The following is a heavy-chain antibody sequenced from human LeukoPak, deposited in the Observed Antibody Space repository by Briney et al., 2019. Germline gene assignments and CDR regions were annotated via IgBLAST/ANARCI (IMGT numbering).Heavy chain of an antibody. D-gene: IGHD3-22*01. CDR1: GFSVSGNY. CDR3: ARDGNYYGSSGRNIFLDY. V-gene: IGHV3-53*01. J-gene: IGHJ4*02. Sequence: TGGSLRLSCAASGFSVSGNYMTWVRQAPGKGLEWVSIIYSSGSTDYADSVKGRFTISRDNAKNSLYLQMNSLRAEDTAVYYCARDGNYYGSSGRNIFLDYWGQGTLVTVSS. CDR2: IYSSGST.